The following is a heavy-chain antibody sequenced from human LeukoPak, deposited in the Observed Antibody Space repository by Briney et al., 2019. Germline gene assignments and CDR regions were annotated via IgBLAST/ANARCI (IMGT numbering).Heavy chain of an antibody. CDR1: GYRFTSYW. CDR2: IYPGDSDT. J-gene: IGHJ5*02. V-gene: IGHV5-51*01. D-gene: IGHD3-10*01. CDR3: ARPNLWFGEFYGFDP. Sequence: GQSLKISCKGSGYRFTSYWIGWVRQMPGKRLEWMGIIYPGDSDTRYSPSFQGHVTISADKSISTAYLQWSSLKASDSAMYYCARPNLWFGEFYGFDPWGQGTLVTVSS.